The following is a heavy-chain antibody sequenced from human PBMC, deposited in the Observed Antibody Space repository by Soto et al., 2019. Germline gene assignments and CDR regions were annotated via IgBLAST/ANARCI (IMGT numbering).Heavy chain of an antibody. Sequence: QVQLVQSGAEVKKPGASVKVSCKASGYTFTSYGISWVRQAPGQGLEWMGWISAYNVNTNYAQKLQGRVPMTTDTSQSTAYMELRSLRSDDTAVYYCARGVDSTYSSGWHPPAYSYYYYYMDVWGKGTTVTVSS. J-gene: IGHJ6*03. V-gene: IGHV1-18*01. CDR1: GYTFTSYG. D-gene: IGHD6-19*01. CDR3: ARGVDSTYSSGWHPPAYSYYYYYMDV. CDR2: ISAYNVNT.